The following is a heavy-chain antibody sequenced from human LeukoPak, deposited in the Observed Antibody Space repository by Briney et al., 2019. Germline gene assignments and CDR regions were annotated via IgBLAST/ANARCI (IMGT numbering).Heavy chain of an antibody. CDR3: ARIGYSSSSFDY. CDR2: LKQDGSET. Sequence: GGSLRLSCAASGFTFSRYWMSWVRQAPGKGLEWVASLKQDGSETDSVDSLKGRFTMSRDNAKNLVYLQMNSLRAEDTAVYYCARIGYSSSSFDYWGQGILVTVSS. J-gene: IGHJ4*02. V-gene: IGHV3-7*01. CDR1: GFTFSRYW. D-gene: IGHD6-6*01.